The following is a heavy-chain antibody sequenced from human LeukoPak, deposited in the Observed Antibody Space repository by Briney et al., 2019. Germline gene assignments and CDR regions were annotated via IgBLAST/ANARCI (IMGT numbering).Heavy chain of an antibody. Sequence: PGGSLRLSCAASGFTFDDYAMHWVRQAPGKGLEWVSGISWNSGSIGYADSVKGRFTISRDNAKNSLYLQMNSLRAEDTALYYCAKDMAYDSSGGFQHWGQGTLGTVSS. CDR3: AKDMAYDSSGGFQH. CDR1: GFTFDDYA. J-gene: IGHJ1*01. V-gene: IGHV3-9*01. D-gene: IGHD3-22*01. CDR2: ISWNSGSI.